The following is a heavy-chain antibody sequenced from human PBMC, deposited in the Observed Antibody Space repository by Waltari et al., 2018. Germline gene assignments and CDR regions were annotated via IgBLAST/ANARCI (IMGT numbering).Heavy chain of an antibody. V-gene: IGHV3-30*01. CDR1: GFTFSSYA. D-gene: IGHD6-6*01. CDR3: ARGGTSSSSPLDY. J-gene: IGHJ4*02. Sequence: QVQLVESGGGVVQPGRSLRLSCAASGFTFSSYALHWVRQAPGKGLDGGAVRSYDGSNKDYADSVKGRFTISRDNSKNTLYLQMNSLGAEDTAVYYCARGGTSSSSPLDYWGQGTLVTVSS. CDR2: RSYDGSNK.